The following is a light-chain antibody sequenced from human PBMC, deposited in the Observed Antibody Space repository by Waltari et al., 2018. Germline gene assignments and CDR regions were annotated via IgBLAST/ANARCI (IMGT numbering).Light chain of an antibody. CDR2: KVS. CDR3: MQGAHWPPYT. J-gene: IGKJ2*01. CDR1: QSLVHSDGNTY. V-gene: IGKV2-30*02. Sequence: DVVMTQSPLSLPVTLGQTASISCRSSQSLVHSDGNTYLNWFQQRPGQSPRRLIYKVSNRDSGVPDRFSGSGSGTDFTLKINRVEAEDVGIYYCMQGAHWPPYTFGQGTNLEIK.